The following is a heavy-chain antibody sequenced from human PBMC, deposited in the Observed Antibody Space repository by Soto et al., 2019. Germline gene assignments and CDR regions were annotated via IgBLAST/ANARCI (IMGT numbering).Heavy chain of an antibody. CDR2: ISYDGSNK. J-gene: IGHJ1*01. CDR3: VRGGDSSGYYYRQYFQH. CDR1: GFSFSTNA. D-gene: IGHD3-22*01. Sequence: VQLVESGGGVVQPGRSLRLSCAASGFSFSTNAMNWVRQAPGKGLEWVAVISYDGSNKYYADSVKGRFTISRDNSKNTLYLQMNSLRAEDTAVYYCVRGGDSSGYYYRQYFQHWGQGTLVTVSS. V-gene: IGHV3-30-3*01.